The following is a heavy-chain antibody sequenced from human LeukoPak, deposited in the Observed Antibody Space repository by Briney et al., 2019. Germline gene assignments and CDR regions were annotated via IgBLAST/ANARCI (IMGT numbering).Heavy chain of an antibody. J-gene: IGHJ4*02. CDR3: ARGPSGYHNT. CDR1: GFTFSSYG. V-gene: IGHV3-23*01. CDR2: ISGSGYNT. D-gene: IGHD5-12*01. Sequence: GGTLRLSCAASGFTFSSYGMSWVRQAPGKGLEWVSAISGSGYNTYYADSVKGRFTISRDNSKNTLYLQMNSLRAEDTAVYYCARGPSGYHNTGGQGTLVTVSS.